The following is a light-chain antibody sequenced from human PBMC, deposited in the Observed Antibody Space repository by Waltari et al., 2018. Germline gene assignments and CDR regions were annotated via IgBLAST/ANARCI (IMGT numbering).Light chain of an antibody. CDR1: SSHIGSPYH. Sequence: QSVLTQPPSVSGAPGQRVTISCTGSSSHIGSPYHVHWYQQVPGRAPKLLIYDDSHRPSGVPDRFSGSKSGTSASLAITGLQAEDEAEYFCQSYDSGLNGLFFGGGTKVTVL. CDR3: QSYDSGLNGLF. J-gene: IGLJ2*01. CDR2: DDS. V-gene: IGLV1-40*01.